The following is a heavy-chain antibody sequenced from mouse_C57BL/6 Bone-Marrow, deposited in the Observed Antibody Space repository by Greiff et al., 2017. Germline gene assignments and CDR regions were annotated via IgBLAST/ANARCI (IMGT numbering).Heavy chain of an antibody. CDR1: GYTFTDYY. Sequence: EVQLQQSGPELVKPGASVKISCKASGYTFTDYYMNWVKQSHGKSLEWIGDINPNNGGTSYNQKFKGKATLTVDTSSSTAYMELRSLTSEDSAVYYCARWGWCVPGAMDYWGQGTSVTVSS. J-gene: IGHJ4*01. D-gene: IGHD1-1*02. V-gene: IGHV1-26*01. CDR2: INPNNGGT. CDR3: ARWGWCVPGAMDY.